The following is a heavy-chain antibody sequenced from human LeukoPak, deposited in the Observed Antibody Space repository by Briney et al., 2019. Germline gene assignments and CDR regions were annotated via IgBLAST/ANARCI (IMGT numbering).Heavy chain of an antibody. CDR2: ISSSGSTI. J-gene: IGHJ5*02. V-gene: IGHV3-11*01. CDR3: ARASLKGADWFDP. CDR1: GFTFSDYY. Sequence: GGSLRLSCAASGFTFSDYYMSWIRQAPGKGLEWVSYISSSGSTIYYVDSVKGRFTISRDNAKNSLYLQMNSLRVEDTAVYYCARASLKGADWFDPWGQGTLVTVSS.